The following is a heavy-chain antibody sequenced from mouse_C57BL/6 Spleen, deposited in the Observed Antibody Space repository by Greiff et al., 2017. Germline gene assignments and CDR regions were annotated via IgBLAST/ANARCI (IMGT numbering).Heavy chain of an antibody. J-gene: IGHJ2*01. Sequence: EVKVVESEGGLVQPGSSMKLSCTASGFTFSDYYMAWVRQVPEKGLEWVANINYDGSSTYYLDSLKSRFIISRDNAKNILYLQMSSLKSEDTATYYCARDGGWFDYWGQGTTLTVSS. CDR1: GFTFSDYY. CDR3: ARDGGWFDY. CDR2: INYDGSST. D-gene: IGHD2-3*01. V-gene: IGHV5-16*01.